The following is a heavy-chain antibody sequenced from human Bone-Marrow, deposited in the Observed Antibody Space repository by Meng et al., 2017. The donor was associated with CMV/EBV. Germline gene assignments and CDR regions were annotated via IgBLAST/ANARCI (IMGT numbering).Heavy chain of an antibody. D-gene: IGHD2-2*01. Sequence: GGSLRLSCAASGFTFSSYSMNWVRRAPGKGLEWVSSISSSSSYIYYADSVKGRFTISRDNSKNTLYLQMSSLRTEDTAVFYCARQESSPSPKGMDVWGQGTTVTVSS. CDR2: ISSSSSYI. V-gene: IGHV3-21*01. J-gene: IGHJ6*02. CDR1: GFTFSSYS. CDR3: ARQESSPSPKGMDV.